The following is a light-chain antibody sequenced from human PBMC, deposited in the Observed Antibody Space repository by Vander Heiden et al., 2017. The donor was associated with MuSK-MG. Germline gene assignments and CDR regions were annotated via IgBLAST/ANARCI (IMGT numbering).Light chain of an antibody. CDR1: QDIASY. V-gene: IGKV1-39*01. J-gene: IGKJ2*01. CDR2: ITS. CDR3: QQSDRIPNT. Sequence: DTQMTQSPSSLSASVGDRVTITYRASQDIASYVNWFQQKPGRAPKLLIFITSCLQGGVPSRFSGSGSGTDFTLTISKLHPEDFGTYYCQQSDRIPNTFGQGTKLEMK.